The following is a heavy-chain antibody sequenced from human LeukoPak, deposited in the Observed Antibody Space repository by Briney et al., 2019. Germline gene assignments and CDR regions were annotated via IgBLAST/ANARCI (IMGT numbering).Heavy chain of an antibody. D-gene: IGHD6-13*01. Sequence: PGGSLRLSCAASGFTFSSYSMNWVRQVPGKGLEWVSSISSSSSYIYYADSVKGRFTISRDNAKNSLYLQMNSLRAEDTAVYYCARGRGAAGLIDYWGQGTLVTVSS. CDR2: ISSSSSYI. CDR1: GFTFSSYS. CDR3: ARGRGAAGLIDY. V-gene: IGHV3-21*01. J-gene: IGHJ4*02.